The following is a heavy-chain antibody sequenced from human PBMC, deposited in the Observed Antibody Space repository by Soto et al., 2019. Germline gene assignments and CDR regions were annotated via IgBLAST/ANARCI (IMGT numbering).Heavy chain of an antibody. J-gene: IGHJ4*02. CDR2: IYYTGST. Sequence: QVQLQESGPGLVKPSQTLSLTCTVSGGSFTSGDYYWSWVRQHPGKGLEWIGYIYYTGSTFYNPSLKSRVTISVDTSKKPFSLRLRSVTAADTSVYYCARGGPSYYTSGELGDWGQGTLVTVSS. V-gene: IGHV4-31*03. CDR1: GGSFTSGDYY. D-gene: IGHD3-10*01. CDR3: ARGGPSYYTSGELGD.